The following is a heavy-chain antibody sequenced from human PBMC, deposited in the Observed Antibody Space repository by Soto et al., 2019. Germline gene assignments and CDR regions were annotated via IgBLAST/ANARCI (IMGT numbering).Heavy chain of an antibody. CDR2: LNPNSGGT. V-gene: IGHV1-2*04. D-gene: IGHD1-26*01. CDR1: GYTFTGYY. Sequence: QVQLVQSGAEVKKPGASVKVSCKASGYTFTGYYMHWVRQAPGQGLEWMGWLNPNSGGTNYAQNFQGWVTMTRDTYISTAYMELSRLRSDDTAVYYCASGDLLSWAYWGQGTLVTVSS. J-gene: IGHJ4*02. CDR3: ASGDLLSWAY.